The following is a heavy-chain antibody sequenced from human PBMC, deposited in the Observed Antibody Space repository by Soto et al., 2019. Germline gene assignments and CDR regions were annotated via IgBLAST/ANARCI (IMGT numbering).Heavy chain of an antibody. D-gene: IGHD3-10*01. CDR3: ARVGPMVRPYGMDV. J-gene: IGHJ6*02. Sequence: QVQLVESGGGVVQPGRSLRLSCAASGFTFSSYGMHWVRQAPGKGLEWVAVIWYDGSNKYYADSVKGRFTISRDNSKNTLYLQMNSLSAEDTAVYYCARVGPMVRPYGMDVWGQGTTVTVSS. CDR1: GFTFSSYG. CDR2: IWYDGSNK. V-gene: IGHV3-33*01.